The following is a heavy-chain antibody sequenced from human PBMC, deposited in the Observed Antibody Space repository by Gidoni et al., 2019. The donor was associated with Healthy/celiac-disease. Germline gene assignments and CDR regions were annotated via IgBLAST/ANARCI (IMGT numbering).Heavy chain of an antibody. J-gene: IGHJ4*02. Sequence: EVQLVESGGGLVQPGGSLRLSCAAAGFTFSDYWMTWVRQAPGKGLEWVANIKEDGSEKCYVDSVKGRFTISRDNAKNSLYLQMNSLRAEDTALYYCASSLATVTNGHYWGQGTLVTVSS. CDR2: IKEDGSEK. CDR1: GFTFSDYW. CDR3: ASSLATVTNGHY. D-gene: IGHD4-17*01. V-gene: IGHV3-7*01.